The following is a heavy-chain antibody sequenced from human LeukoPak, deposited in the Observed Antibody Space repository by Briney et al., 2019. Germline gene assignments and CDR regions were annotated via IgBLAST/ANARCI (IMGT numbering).Heavy chain of an antibody. CDR2: ISGDGSIT. CDR3: ARDRIIYGDYGDAFDI. CDR1: GFTFSYYW. Sequence: GGSLRLSCAASGFTFSYYWMHWVRQAPGKGLVWVSRISGDGSITDYADSVKGRFTISRDNAKNSLYLQMNSLRAEDTAVYFCARDRIIYGDYGDAFDIWGQGTMITVSS. V-gene: IGHV3-74*01. D-gene: IGHD4-17*01. J-gene: IGHJ3*02.